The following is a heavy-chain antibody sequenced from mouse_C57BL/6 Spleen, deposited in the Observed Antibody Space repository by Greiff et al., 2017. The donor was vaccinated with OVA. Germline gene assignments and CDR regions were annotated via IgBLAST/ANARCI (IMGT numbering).Heavy chain of an antibody. CDR3: ARDMDGRGFAY. D-gene: IGHD2-3*01. J-gene: IGHJ3*01. CDR1: GYAFSSSW. Sequence: QVQLQQSGPELVKPGASVTISCKASGYAFSSSWMNWVKQRPGKGLEWIGRIYPGDGDTNYNGKFKGKATLTADKSSSTAYMQLSSLTSEDSAVYFCARDMDGRGFAYWGQGTLVTVSA. CDR2: IYPGDGDT. V-gene: IGHV1-82*01.